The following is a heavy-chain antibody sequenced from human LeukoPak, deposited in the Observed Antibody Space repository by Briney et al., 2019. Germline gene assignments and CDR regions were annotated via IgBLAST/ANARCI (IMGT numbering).Heavy chain of an antibody. D-gene: IGHD2-2*02. Sequence: ASVKVSCKASGGTFSSYAISWVRQAPGQGLEWMGRIIPILGIANYAQKFQGRVTITADKSTSTAYMELSSLRSEDTAVYYCARSGYCSSTSCYIDYWGQGTLVTVSS. J-gene: IGHJ4*02. CDR3: ARSGYCSSTSCYIDY. CDR1: GGTFSSYA. V-gene: IGHV1-69*04. CDR2: IIPILGIA.